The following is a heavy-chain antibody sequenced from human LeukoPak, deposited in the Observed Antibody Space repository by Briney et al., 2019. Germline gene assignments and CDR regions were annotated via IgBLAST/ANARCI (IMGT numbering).Heavy chain of an antibody. CDR2: IRYDGSNK. D-gene: IGHD6-19*01. V-gene: IGHV3-30*02. CDR1: GFTFSSYG. Sequence: GGSLRLSCAASGFTFSSYGMHWVRQAPGKGLEWVACIRYDGSNKYYADSVKGRFTISRDNSKNTLYLQMNSLRAEDTAVYYCAKTFRPIAVAGDYFDYWGQGTLVTVSS. J-gene: IGHJ4*02. CDR3: AKTFRPIAVAGDYFDY.